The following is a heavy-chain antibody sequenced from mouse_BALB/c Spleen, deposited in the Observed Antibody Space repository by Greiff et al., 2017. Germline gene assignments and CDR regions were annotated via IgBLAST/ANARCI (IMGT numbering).Heavy chain of an antibody. Sequence: QVQLQQSGPELVKPGASVRISCKASGYTFTSYYIHWVKQRPGQGLEWIGWIYPGNVNTKYNEKFKGKATLTADKSSSTAYMQLSSLTSEDSAVYFCARWDGYYGYWGQGTTLTVSS. J-gene: IGHJ2*01. V-gene: IGHV1S56*01. CDR3: ARWDGYYGY. CDR1: GYTFTSYY. CDR2: IYPGNVNT. D-gene: IGHD2-3*01.